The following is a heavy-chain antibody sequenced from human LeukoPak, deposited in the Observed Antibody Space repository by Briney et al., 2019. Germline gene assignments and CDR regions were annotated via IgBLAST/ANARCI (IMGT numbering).Heavy chain of an antibody. J-gene: IGHJ5*02. CDR3: ARQGRDYDILTGYYNGEDWFDP. D-gene: IGHD3-9*01. Sequence: GESLKISCKGSGYSFTSYWIGWVRQMPGKGLEWMGIIYPGDSDTRYRPSFQGQVTISADKSISTAYLQWSSLKASDTAMYYCARQGRDYDILTGYYNGEDWFDPWGQGTLVTVSS. CDR2: IYPGDSDT. V-gene: IGHV5-51*01. CDR1: GYSFTSYW.